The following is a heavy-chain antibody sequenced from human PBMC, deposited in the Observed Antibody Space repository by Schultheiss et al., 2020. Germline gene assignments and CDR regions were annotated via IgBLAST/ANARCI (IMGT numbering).Heavy chain of an antibody. CDR3: AREWSSGYYSDY. V-gene: IGHV4-34*01. CDR1: GGSFSNYY. Sequence: SQTLSLTCAVQGGSFSNYYWTWIRQTPGKGLEWICEINHIGRTNYSPSLKSRVTLSVDPSEWQFSLKLSSVTSADTAVYFCAREWSSGYYSDYWGQETRVTVSS. J-gene: IGHJ4*02. D-gene: IGHD3-22*01. CDR2: INHIGRT.